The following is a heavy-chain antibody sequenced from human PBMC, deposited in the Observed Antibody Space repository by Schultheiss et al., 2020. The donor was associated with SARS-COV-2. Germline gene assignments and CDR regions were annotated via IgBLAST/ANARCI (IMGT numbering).Heavy chain of an antibody. CDR2: ISYDGSNK. V-gene: IGHV3-30-3*01. CDR1: GFTFSSYA. CDR3: ARGMIAAAGGVDY. J-gene: IGHJ4*02. Sequence: GESLKISCAASGFTFSSYAMHWVRQAPGKGLEWVAVISYDGSNKYYADSVKGRFTISRDNSKNTLYLQMNSLRAEDTAVYYCARGMIAAAGGVDYWGQGTLVTVSS. D-gene: IGHD6-13*01.